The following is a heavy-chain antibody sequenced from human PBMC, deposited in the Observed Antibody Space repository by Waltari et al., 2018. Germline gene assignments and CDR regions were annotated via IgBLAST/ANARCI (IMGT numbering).Heavy chain of an antibody. CDR2: INPNSGGT. J-gene: IGHJ3*02. CDR3: ARAGITGTTRAFDI. Sequence: TFTGYYMHWVRQAPGQGLEWMGRINPNSGGTNYAQKFQGRVTMTRDTSISTAYMELSRLRSDDTAVYYCARAGITGTTRAFDIWGQGTMVTVSS. CDR1: TFTGYY. D-gene: IGHD1-7*01. V-gene: IGHV1-2*06.